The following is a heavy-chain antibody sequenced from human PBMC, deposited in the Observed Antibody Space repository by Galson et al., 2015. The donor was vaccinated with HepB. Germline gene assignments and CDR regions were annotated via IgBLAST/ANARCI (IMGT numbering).Heavy chain of an antibody. CDR1: GFTFSIYS. Sequence: SLRLSCAASGFTFSIYSMNWVRQAPGKGLEWVSSISSSSSYIYYADSVKGRFTISRDNAKNSLYLQMNSLRAEDTAVYYCARDRYYDSSVPDYWGQGTLVTVSS. J-gene: IGHJ4*02. CDR3: ARDRYYDSSVPDY. D-gene: IGHD3-22*01. V-gene: IGHV3-21*01. CDR2: ISSSSSYI.